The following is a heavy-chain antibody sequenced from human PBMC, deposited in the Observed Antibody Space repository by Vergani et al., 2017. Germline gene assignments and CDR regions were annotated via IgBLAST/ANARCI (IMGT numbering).Heavy chain of an antibody. Sequence: QVQLQESGPGLVKPSQTLSLTCTVSGGSISSGSYYWSWIRQPAGKGLEWIGRIYTSGSTNYNPSLKSRVNISVDRSKNQFSLKLSSVTAADTAVYYCARGGYCSSTSCYDAIDIWGQGTMVTVSS. CDR1: GGSISSGSYY. D-gene: IGHD2-2*01. J-gene: IGHJ3*02. CDR3: ARGGYCSSTSCYDAIDI. CDR2: IYTSGST. V-gene: IGHV4-61*02.